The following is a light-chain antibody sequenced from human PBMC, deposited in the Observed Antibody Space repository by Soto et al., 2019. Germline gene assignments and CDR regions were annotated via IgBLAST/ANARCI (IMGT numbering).Light chain of an antibody. CDR3: AAWDDSLNAL. J-gene: IGLJ1*01. Sequence: QSVLTQPPSASGTPGQRVTISCSGSSSNLGAGYDVHWYQQLPGAAPKLVIFGNRNRPSGVPERFSGSKSGTSASLAITGLQPEDEADYYCAAWDDSLNALFGTGTKVTVL. CDR1: SSNLGAGYD. V-gene: IGLV1-44*01. CDR2: GNR.